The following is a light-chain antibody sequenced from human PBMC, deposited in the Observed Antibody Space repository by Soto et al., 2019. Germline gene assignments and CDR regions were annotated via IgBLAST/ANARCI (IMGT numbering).Light chain of an antibody. Sequence: QAVVTQPPSASGTPGQRVTIFCSGSSSNIGSNTVNWYQQLPGTAPKLLIYSNNQRPSGVPDRFSGSKSGTSASLAISGLQSEDEADYYCAAWDDSLNGPVFGGGTKLTVL. J-gene: IGLJ2*01. CDR3: AAWDDSLNGPV. CDR1: SSNIGSNT. CDR2: SNN. V-gene: IGLV1-44*01.